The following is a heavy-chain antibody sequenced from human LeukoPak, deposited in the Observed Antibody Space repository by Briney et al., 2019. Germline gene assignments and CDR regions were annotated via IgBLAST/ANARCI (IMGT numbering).Heavy chain of an antibody. CDR1: GFTFSSYE. D-gene: IGHD3-22*01. V-gene: IGHV3-48*03. CDR3: ARSSGYYSFDFDS. Sequence: GGSLRLSCAASGFTFSSYEMNWVRQAPGKGLEWVSYISSSGSTIYYADSVKGRFTISRDNAKNSLYLQMNSLRAEDTAVYRCARSSGYYSFDFDSWGQGTLVTVSS. CDR2: ISSSGSTI. J-gene: IGHJ4*02.